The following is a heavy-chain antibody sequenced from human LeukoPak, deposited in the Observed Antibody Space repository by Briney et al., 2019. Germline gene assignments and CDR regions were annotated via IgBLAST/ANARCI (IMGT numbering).Heavy chain of an antibody. CDR3: ARDQSLSPYDFWSGYYIDY. J-gene: IGHJ4*02. CDR1: GFTFSSYW. CDR2: IKQDGSEK. V-gene: IGHV3-7*01. Sequence: GGSLRLSCAASGFTFSSYWMSWVRQAPGKGLEWVANIKQDGSEKYYVDSVKGRFTISRDNAKNSLYLQMNSLRAEDTAVYYCARDQSLSPYDFWSGYYIDYWGQGTLVTVSS. D-gene: IGHD3-3*01.